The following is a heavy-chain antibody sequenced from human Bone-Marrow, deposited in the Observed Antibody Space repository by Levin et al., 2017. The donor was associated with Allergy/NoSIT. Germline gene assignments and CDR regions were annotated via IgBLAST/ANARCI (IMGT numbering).Heavy chain of an antibody. CDR3: SRHIVFVPGYYYYAMDV. CDR1: GDSMGNNY. D-gene: IGHD2-15*01. CDR2: IYKTGST. V-gene: IGHV4-59*08. J-gene: IGHJ6*02. Sequence: SETLSLTCTVSGDSMGNNYWSWVRQPPGKALEWIGYIYKTGSTEYNPSLRSRVAISADPSKNYFSLKLSSVTAADTAVYYCSRHIVFVPGYYYYAMDVWGRGTAVVVSS.